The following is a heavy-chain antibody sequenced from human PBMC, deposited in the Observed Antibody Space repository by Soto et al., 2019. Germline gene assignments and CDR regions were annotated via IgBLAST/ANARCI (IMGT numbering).Heavy chain of an antibody. CDR2: IYYSGST. V-gene: IGHV4-59*08. CDR3: ARHVSEVYYFDF. Sequence: SETLSLTCAVSGGSISSYYWSWIRQPPGKGLEWIGYIYYSGSTNYNPSLKSRVTISVDTSKNQFSLKLSSVTAADTAVYYCARHVSEVYYFDFWGQGTLVTVSS. J-gene: IGHJ4*02. CDR1: GGSISSYY.